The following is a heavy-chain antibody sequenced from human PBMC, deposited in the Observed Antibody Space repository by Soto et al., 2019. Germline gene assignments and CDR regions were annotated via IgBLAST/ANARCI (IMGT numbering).Heavy chain of an antibody. J-gene: IGHJ4*02. CDR2: IYYSGST. Sequence: QLQLQESGPGLVKPSETLSLTCNVSGASISRSSYYWGWIRQPPGKGLEWIGSIYYSGSTYYNPSLKSRVTISVDTSKNQFSLKLSSVTAADTAVYYCARHIKIVYDMDFDYWGQGTLVTVSS. V-gene: IGHV4-39*01. CDR3: ARHIKIVYDMDFDY. CDR1: GASISRSSYY. D-gene: IGHD2-8*01.